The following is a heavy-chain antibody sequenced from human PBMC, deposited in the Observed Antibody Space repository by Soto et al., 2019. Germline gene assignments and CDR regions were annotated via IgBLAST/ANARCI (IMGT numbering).Heavy chain of an antibody. Sequence: ESGGGVVQPGRSLRLSCAASGFTFSNYAMHWVHQAPGKGLKWVAVISYDGSNKYYADSVKGRFTISRDSSKNTLYLQMNSLRAEDTAVFYCARDCVGVVAATECYGMDVWGQGTTVTVSS. CDR3: ARDCVGVVAATECYGMDV. D-gene: IGHD2-15*01. J-gene: IGHJ6*02. CDR1: GFTFSNYA. V-gene: IGHV3-30-3*01. CDR2: ISYDGSNK.